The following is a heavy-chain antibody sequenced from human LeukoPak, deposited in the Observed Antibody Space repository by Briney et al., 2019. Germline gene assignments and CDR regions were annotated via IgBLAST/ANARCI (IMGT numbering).Heavy chain of an antibody. J-gene: IGHJ4*02. D-gene: IGHD3/OR15-3a*01. CDR2: ISYDGRNK. CDR1: GFTFSSYG. Sequence: PGGSLRLSCAASGFTFSSYGMHWVRQAPGKGLEWVAVISYDGRNKYYADSVKGRFTISRDNSKNTLYLQMNSLRAEDTAVYYCAKSEGLTLDYWGQGTLVTVPP. V-gene: IGHV3-30*18. CDR3: AKSEGLTLDY.